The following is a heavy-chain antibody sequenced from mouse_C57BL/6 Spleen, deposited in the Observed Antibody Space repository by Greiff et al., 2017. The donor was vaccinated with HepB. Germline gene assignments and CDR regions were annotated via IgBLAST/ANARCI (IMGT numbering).Heavy chain of an antibody. Sequence: DVKLVESGGGLVKPGGSLKLSCAASGFTFSDYGMHWVRQAPEKGLEWVAYISSGSSTIYYADTVKGRFTISRDNAKNTLFLQMTSLRSEDTAMYYCARDYGSYYYAMDYWGQGTSVTVSS. J-gene: IGHJ4*01. CDR1: GFTFSDYG. D-gene: IGHD1-1*01. V-gene: IGHV5-17*01. CDR3: ARDYGSYYYAMDY. CDR2: ISSGSSTI.